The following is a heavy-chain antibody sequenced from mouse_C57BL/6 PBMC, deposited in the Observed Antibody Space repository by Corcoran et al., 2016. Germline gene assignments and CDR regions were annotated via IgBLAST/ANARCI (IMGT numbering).Heavy chain of an antibody. CDR3: ASGDYVWYFDV. Sequence: QIQLVQSGPELKKPGETVKISCKASGYTFTTYGMSWVKQAPGKGLKWMGWINTYSGVPTYADDFKGRFAFSLETSASTAYLQINNLKNEDTATYFCASGDYVWYFDVWGTGTTVTVSS. J-gene: IGHJ1*03. CDR1: GYTFTTYG. CDR2: INTYSGVP. V-gene: IGHV9-3*01. D-gene: IGHD2-4*01.